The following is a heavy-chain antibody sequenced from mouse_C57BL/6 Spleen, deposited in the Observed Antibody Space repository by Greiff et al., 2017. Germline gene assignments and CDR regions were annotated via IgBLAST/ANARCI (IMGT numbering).Heavy chain of an antibody. J-gene: IGHJ2*01. CDR1: GFTFSDSW. V-gene: IGHV6-6*01. CDR2: IRNKANNHAK. Sequence: EVKLMESGGGLVQPGGSMKLSCAASGFTFSDSWMDWVRQSPEKGLEWVAEIRNKANNHAKYYAESVKGRFTISRDDSKSSIYLKMNSLGAEDTDFYDSTAYGNFDYWGQGTTLTVSS. D-gene: IGHD2-1*01. CDR3: TAYGNFDY.